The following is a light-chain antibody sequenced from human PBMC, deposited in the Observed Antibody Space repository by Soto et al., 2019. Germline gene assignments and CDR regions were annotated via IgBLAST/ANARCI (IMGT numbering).Light chain of an antibody. CDR2: RTV. CDR1: QSVRSSY. V-gene: IGKV3-20*01. CDR3: QQYNRSSWT. Sequence: EIVLTQSPGTLSLSPGERATLSCRASQSVRSSYLAWYQQKPGQAPRLLIYRTVIRHAGIPDRYSGSGSRTDFTLTISGPEPKDYAVYYCQQYNRSSWTFGQETKVDIK. J-gene: IGKJ1*01.